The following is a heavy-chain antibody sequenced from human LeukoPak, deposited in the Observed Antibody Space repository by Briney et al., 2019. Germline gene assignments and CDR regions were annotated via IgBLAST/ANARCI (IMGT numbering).Heavy chain of an antibody. CDR3: AKTFPGIAVAGFDY. CDR1: GFTFDDYA. J-gene: IGHJ4*02. V-gene: IGHV3-9*01. Sequence: GGSLRLSCAASGFTFDDYAMHWVRQAPGRGLEWVSGISWNSGGIDYADSVKGRFTISRDNAKNSLYLQMNSLRAEDTALYYCAKTFPGIAVAGFDYWGQGTLVTVSS. CDR2: ISWNSGGI. D-gene: IGHD6-19*01.